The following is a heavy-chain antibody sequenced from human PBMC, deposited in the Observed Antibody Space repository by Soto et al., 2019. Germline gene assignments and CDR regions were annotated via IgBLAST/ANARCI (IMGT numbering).Heavy chain of an antibody. D-gene: IGHD3-10*01. J-gene: IGHJ5*02. CDR1: VGSFSVVVYP. Sequence: HLQWQGSGPGRWGLSKAWCPTCIASVGSFSVVVYPWFWFGQPQGKALEWIGPLSFRGPTYYNPSLKGRVTVSVDKSMNQFSLRLSSVTAADTAVYYCARLGEDRVLLNEVAIDPWGQGTLVTVSS. V-gene: IGHV4-30-2*01. CDR3: ARLGEDRVLLNEVAIDP. CDR2: LSFRGPT.